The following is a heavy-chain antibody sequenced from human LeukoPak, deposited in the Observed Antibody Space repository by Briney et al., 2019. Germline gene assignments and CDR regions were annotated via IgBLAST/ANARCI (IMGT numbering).Heavy chain of an antibody. Sequence: SETLSLTCTVSGGYIGSYDWSWIRQPPGKGLEWIAYIYYSGITNYNPSLKSRLTISLDTSRNQFSLKLSSMTAADTAVYYCARTMVRGVVPSVYGMDFWGKGTTVTVSS. J-gene: IGHJ6*04. D-gene: IGHD3-10*01. V-gene: IGHV4-59*01. CDR1: GGYIGSYD. CDR3: ARTMVRGVVPSVYGMDF. CDR2: IYYSGIT.